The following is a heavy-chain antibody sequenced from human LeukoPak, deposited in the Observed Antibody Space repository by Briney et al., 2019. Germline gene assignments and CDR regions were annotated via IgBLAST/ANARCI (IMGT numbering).Heavy chain of an antibody. CDR1: GGSISSGGYY. CDR2: IYHSGST. J-gene: IGHJ5*02. D-gene: IGHD6-13*01. CDR3: ARGIAAAGRGVFDP. Sequence: SETLSLTCTVSGGSISSGGYYWSWIRQPPGKGLEWIGYIYHSGSTYYNPSLKSRVTISVDRSKNQFSLKLSSVTAADTAVYYCARGIAAAGRGVFDPWGQGTLVTVSS. V-gene: IGHV4-30-2*01.